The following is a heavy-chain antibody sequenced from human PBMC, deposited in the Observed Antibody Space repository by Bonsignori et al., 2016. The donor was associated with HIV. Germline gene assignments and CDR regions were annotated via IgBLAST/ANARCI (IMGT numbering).Heavy chain of an antibody. D-gene: IGHD3-10*02. CDR3: AGLLFGY. CDR2: ISSNGGST. J-gene: IGHJ4*02. Sequence: VRQAPGKGLEYVSAISSNGGSTYYANSVKGRFTISRDNSKNTLYLQMGSLRAEDMAMYYCAGLLFGYWGQGTLVTVSS. V-gene: IGHV3-64*01.